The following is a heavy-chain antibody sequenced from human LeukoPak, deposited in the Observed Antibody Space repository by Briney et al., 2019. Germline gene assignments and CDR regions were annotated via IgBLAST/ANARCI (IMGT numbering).Heavy chain of an antibody. CDR3: ARSLYSSGWTPYFDY. D-gene: IGHD6-19*01. V-gene: IGHV4-4*02. CDR1: GGAISSSNW. Sequence: SGTLSLTCAVSGGAISSSNWWSWVRQPPGKGLEWIGEIYHSGSTNYNPSLKSRVTISVDKSKNQFSLKLSSVTAADTAVYYCARSLYSSGWTPYFDYWGQGTLVTVSS. CDR2: IYHSGST. J-gene: IGHJ4*02.